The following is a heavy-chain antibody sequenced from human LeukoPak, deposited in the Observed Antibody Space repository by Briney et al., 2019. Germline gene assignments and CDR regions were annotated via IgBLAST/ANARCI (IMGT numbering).Heavy chain of an antibody. CDR3: ARDPFCTGTSCYGY. Sequence: PSETLSLTCTVSGGSVSSGGYYWSWIRQPPRKGLEWIGYIYYSGSTNYNPSLKSRVTISLDTSKNQFSLKLSSVTAADTAVYYCARDPFCTGTSCYGYWGQGTLVTVSS. V-gene: IGHV4-61*08. J-gene: IGHJ4*02. CDR2: IYYSGST. CDR1: GGSVSSGGYY. D-gene: IGHD2-15*01.